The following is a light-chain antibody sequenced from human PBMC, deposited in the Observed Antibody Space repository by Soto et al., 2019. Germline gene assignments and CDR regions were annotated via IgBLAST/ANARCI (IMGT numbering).Light chain of an antibody. CDR3: SSYTISSTVV. CDR1: SSDVGGYNY. CDR2: DVT. Sequence: QSALTQPASVSGSPGQSITISCTGTSSDVGGYNYVSWYQHHPGKAPKLMIYDVTNRPSGVSNRFSGSKSGNTASLTISGLQAEDEADYYCSSYTISSTVVFGGGTTLTVL. V-gene: IGLV2-14*03. J-gene: IGLJ2*01.